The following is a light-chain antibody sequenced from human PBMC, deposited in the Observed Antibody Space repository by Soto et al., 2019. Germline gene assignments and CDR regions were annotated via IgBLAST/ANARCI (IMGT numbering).Light chain of an antibody. J-gene: IGKJ4*01. Sequence: IVLTQSPATRSLSPGERATLSCRASQSIGLAIAWYQHKPGQAPRLLIFDASQRATGIPARFRGSGSGTDLTLSISSIEPEYLAVYYCQQYQSLTFGGGTKVDIK. CDR2: DAS. CDR3: QQYQSLT. V-gene: IGKV3-11*01. CDR1: QSIGLA.